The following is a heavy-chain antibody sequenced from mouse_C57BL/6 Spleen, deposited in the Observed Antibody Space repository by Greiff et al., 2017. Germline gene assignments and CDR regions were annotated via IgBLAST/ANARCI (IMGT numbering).Heavy chain of an antibody. CDR3: AKNYYGSRDYAMDY. Sequence: EVKLVESGPGLVKPSPSLSLTCSVTGYSFTSGYYWNWIRQFPGNKLEWMGYISYDGSNNYNPSLKNRISITRDTSKNQFFLKLNSVTTEDTATYYCAKNYYGSRDYAMDYWGQGTSVTVSS. D-gene: IGHD1-1*01. V-gene: IGHV3-6*01. J-gene: IGHJ4*01. CDR1: GYSFTSGYY. CDR2: ISYDGSN.